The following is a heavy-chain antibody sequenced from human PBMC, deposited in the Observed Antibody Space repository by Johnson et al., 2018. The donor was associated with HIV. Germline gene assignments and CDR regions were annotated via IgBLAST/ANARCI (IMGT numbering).Heavy chain of an antibody. V-gene: IGHV3-20*04. D-gene: IGHD3-3*01. CDR1: GFIFDDYG. CDR2: INWNGGRT. CDR3: ARESIFGVVIYAFDI. Sequence: VQLVESGGGVVRPGGSLRLSCAASGFIFDDYGMSWVRQVPGKGLEWVSHINWNGGRTGYADSMKGRFTISRDNAKKSLYMQMNSLRAEDTGLYYCARESIFGVVIYAFDIWGQGTMVTVSS. J-gene: IGHJ3*02.